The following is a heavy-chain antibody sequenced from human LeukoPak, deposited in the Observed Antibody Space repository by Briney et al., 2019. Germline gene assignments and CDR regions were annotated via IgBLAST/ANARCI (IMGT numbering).Heavy chain of an antibody. Sequence: SQTLSLTCTVPGGSISGSGYSWSWIRQHPGKGLEWIGYIYYSGSTYYNPSLKSRVTISVDTSKNQFSLKLTSVTAADTAVYYCARGRVHDLLFDWFDPWGQGTLVTVSS. D-gene: IGHD2-21*01. V-gene: IGHV4-31*03. CDR2: IYYSGST. CDR3: ARGRVHDLLFDWFDP. CDR1: GGSISGSGYS. J-gene: IGHJ5*02.